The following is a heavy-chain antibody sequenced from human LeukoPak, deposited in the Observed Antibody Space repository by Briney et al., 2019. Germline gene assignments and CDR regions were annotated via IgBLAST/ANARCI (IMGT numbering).Heavy chain of an antibody. V-gene: IGHV3-21*01. CDR3: ARDRGGGGGRYYYGMDV. D-gene: IGHD3-10*01. J-gene: IGHJ6*02. Sequence: GGSLRLSCAASGFTFSSYSMNWVRQAPGKGLEWVSSISSSSSYIYYADSVKGRFTIPRDNAKNSMYLKMNSLRAEDTAVYYCARDRGGGGGRYYYGMDVWGQGTTVTVSS. CDR2: ISSSSSYI. CDR1: GFTFSSYS.